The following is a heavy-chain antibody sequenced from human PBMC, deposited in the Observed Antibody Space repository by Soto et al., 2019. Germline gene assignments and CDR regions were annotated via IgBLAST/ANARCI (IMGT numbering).Heavy chain of an antibody. D-gene: IGHD1-26*01. V-gene: IGHV4-34*01. J-gene: IGHJ6*02. Sequence: LSLTCAVYGGSFSGYYWSWIRQPPGKGLEWIGEINHSGSTNYNPSLKSRVTISVDTSKNQFSLKLSSVTAADTAVYYCARGRAYLVGATKNYYYYYGMDVWGQGTTVTVSS. CDR1: GGSFSGYY. CDR3: ARGRAYLVGATKNYYYYYGMDV. CDR2: INHSGST.